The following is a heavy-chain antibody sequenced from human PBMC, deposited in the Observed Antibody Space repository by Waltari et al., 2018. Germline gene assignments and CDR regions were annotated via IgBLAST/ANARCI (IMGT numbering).Heavy chain of an antibody. CDR1: GGSFSGYY. Sequence: QVQLQQWGAGLLKPSETLSLTCAVYGGSFSGYYWSWIRQPPGKGLEWSGEINHSGSTNYNPSLKSRVTISVDTSKNQFSLKLSSVTAADTAVYYCAMRPVATKYYFDYWGQGTLVTVSS. CDR2: INHSGST. V-gene: IGHV4-34*01. D-gene: IGHD5-12*01. J-gene: IGHJ4*02. CDR3: AMRPVATKYYFDY.